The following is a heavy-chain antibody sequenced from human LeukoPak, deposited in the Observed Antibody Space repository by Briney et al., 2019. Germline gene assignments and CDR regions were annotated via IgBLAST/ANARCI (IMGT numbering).Heavy chain of an antibody. Sequence: SETLSLTCTVSGGSISSYYWGWIRQPPGKGLEWIGSIYYSGSTYYNPSLKSRVTISVDTSKNQFSLKLSSVTAADTAVYYCARTTEGGYSYGYFYYYYMDVWGKGTTVTISS. D-gene: IGHD5-18*01. CDR3: ARTTEGGYSYGYFYYYYMDV. CDR2: IYYSGST. J-gene: IGHJ6*03. CDR1: GGSISSYY. V-gene: IGHV4-39*07.